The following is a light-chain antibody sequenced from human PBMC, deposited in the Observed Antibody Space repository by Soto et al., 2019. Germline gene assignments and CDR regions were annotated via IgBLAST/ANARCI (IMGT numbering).Light chain of an antibody. J-gene: IGKJ1*01. CDR2: GAS. Sequence: EIVLTQSPGTLSLSPGERATLSCRASQSVSSSYLAWYQQKPGQAPRPLIYGASSRATGIPGRFSGSGSGPDLTLTISRLEPEDFAVYYCQQYGSSSSFGQGTKVEIK. V-gene: IGKV3-20*01. CDR3: QQYGSSSS. CDR1: QSVSSSY.